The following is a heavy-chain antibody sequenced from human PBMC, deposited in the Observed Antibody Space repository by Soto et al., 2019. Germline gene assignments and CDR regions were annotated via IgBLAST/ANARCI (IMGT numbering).Heavy chain of an antibody. Sequence: EVQLLESGGGLVQPGGSLRLSCAASGFTFSSYAMSWVRQAPGKGLEWVSAISGSGGSTYYADSVKGRFTISRDNSKNTLYLQMNSLRAEDTAVYYCAKDRAGTTVDGGYFQHWGQGTLVTVSS. V-gene: IGHV3-23*01. CDR2: ISGSGGST. J-gene: IGHJ1*01. CDR1: GFTFSSYA. D-gene: IGHD1-7*01. CDR3: AKDRAGTTVDGGYFQH.